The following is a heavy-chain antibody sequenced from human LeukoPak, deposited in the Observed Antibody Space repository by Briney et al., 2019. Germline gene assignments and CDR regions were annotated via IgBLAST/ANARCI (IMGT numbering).Heavy chain of an antibody. CDR3: ARHQGY. CDR2: IYYSGIT. Sequence: SQTLSLTCTVSGGSISNGDCYWSWIRQHPGKGLEWIGYIYYSGITDYNPSLKSRATISIDTSNHQFSLKLRSVTAADTAVYYCARHQGYWGQGTLVTVSS. V-gene: IGHV4-31*03. CDR1: GGSISNGDCY. J-gene: IGHJ4*02.